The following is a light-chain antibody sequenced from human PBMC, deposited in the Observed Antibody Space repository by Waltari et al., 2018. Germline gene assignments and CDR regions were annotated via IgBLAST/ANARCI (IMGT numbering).Light chain of an antibody. V-gene: IGLV2-14*03. CDR1: SSDVGGYKY. CDR2: DVS. J-gene: IGLJ3*02. CDR3: SSYTRSSTWV. Sequence: QSALTQPASVSGSPGQSITISCTGTSSDVGGYKYVSWYQQHPGKAPKLMIYDVSNRPSGVSNRFSGSKSGNTASLTISGLQAEDEADYYCSSYTRSSTWVFGGGTKLTVL.